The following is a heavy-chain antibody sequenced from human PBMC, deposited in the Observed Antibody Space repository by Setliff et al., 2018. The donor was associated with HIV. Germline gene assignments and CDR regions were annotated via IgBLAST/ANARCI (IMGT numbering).Heavy chain of an antibody. V-gene: IGHV5-51*01. CDR2: IYAGDSDT. CDR1: ENTFTRYW. J-gene: IGHJ3*02. CDR3: ARQRDPDGFDI. Sequence: PGESLKISCKGSENTFTRYWIGWVRQMPGKGLEWMGIIYAGDSDTRYSPSFQGQVTFSADKSISTAYLQWSSLKASDTAMYYCARQRDPDGFDIWGQGTMVTVSS.